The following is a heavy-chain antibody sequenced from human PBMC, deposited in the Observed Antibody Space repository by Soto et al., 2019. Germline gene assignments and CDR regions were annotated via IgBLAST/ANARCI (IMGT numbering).Heavy chain of an antibody. J-gene: IGHJ4*02. CDR3: ARDLGSGYDFYFDY. V-gene: IGHV4-59*01. CDR1: GGSISSYY. D-gene: IGHD5-12*01. Sequence: QVQLQESGPGLVKPSETLSLTCTVSGGSISSYYWSWIRQPPGKGLEWIGYIYYSGSTNYNPSLKRRVTISVDTSKNQFSLKLSSVTAADTAVYYCARDLGSGYDFYFDYWGQGTLVTVSS. CDR2: IYYSGST.